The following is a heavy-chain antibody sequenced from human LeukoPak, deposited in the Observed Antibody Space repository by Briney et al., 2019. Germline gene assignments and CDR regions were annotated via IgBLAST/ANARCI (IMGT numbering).Heavy chain of an antibody. CDR2: IGTAGDT. D-gene: IGHD2-2*01. Sequence: PGGSLRLSCVASGFAFNSYAMSWVRQATGKGLEWVSAIGTAGDTYYPGSVKGRFTISRENAKNSLYLQMNSLRAGDTAVYYCARGCSSTSCYEGGFDYWGQGTLVAVSS. V-gene: IGHV3-13*01. CDR1: GFAFNSYA. CDR3: ARGCSSTSCYEGGFDY. J-gene: IGHJ4*02.